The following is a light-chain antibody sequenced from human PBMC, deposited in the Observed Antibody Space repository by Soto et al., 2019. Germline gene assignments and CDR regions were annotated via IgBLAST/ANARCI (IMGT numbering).Light chain of an antibody. CDR1: SSNIGAGYN. CDR3: QSYDRSLSGGV. J-gene: IGLJ3*02. Sequence: QSVLTQPPSVSGAPGQRVTISCTGSSSNIGAGYNVHWYQQLPGTAPKLLIYGNSNRPSGVPDRFSGSKSGTSASLAITGLQAEDEADYYCQSYDRSLSGGVFGGGTKLPVL. CDR2: GNS. V-gene: IGLV1-40*01.